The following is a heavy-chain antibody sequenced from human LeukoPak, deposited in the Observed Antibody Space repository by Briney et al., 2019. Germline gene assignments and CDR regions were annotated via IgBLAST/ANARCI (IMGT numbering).Heavy chain of an antibody. J-gene: IGHJ4*02. CDR3: AREDGYSYGYFDY. V-gene: IGHV3-21*01. Sequence: PWGSLRLSCAASGFTFSSYNLNWVRQAPVKGLEWVSSISGSSSYIYYADSVKGRFTISRDNAKNSLYLQMNSLRAEDTAVYYCAREDGYSYGYFDYWGQGTLVTVSS. D-gene: IGHD5-18*01. CDR2: ISGSSSYI. CDR1: GFTFSSYN.